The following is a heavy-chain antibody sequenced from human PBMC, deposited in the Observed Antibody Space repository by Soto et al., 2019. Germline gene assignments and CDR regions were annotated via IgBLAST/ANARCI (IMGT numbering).Heavy chain of an antibody. CDR1: GFTFSDYY. J-gene: IGHJ6*02. CDR2: ISSSASTI. V-gene: IGHV3-11*01. D-gene: IGHD3-3*01. Sequence: GGSLRLSCAASGFTFSDYYMSWIRQAPGKGLEWVSYISSSASTIYYADSVKGRFTISRDNAKNSLYLQMNSLRAEDTAVYYCARSPLRFLEWDYGMDVWGQGTTVTVSS. CDR3: ARSPLRFLEWDYGMDV.